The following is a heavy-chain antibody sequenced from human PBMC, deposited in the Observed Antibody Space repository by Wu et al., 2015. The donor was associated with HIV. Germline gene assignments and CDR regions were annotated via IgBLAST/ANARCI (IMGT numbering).Heavy chain of an antibody. CDR2: INPYNGNT. Sequence: QVQLVQSGAEVKKPGASVKVSCKASGYTFTGYYMHWVRQAPGQGLEWMGWINPYNGNTNYAQKLQGRVTMTTDTSTSTAYMELRSLRSDDTAVYYCARDQYVDIVATTPRQAGYWGQGTLVTVSS. V-gene: IGHV1-18*04. J-gene: IGHJ4*02. CDR1: GYTFTGYY. CDR3: ARDQYVDIVATTPRQAGY. D-gene: IGHD5-12*01.